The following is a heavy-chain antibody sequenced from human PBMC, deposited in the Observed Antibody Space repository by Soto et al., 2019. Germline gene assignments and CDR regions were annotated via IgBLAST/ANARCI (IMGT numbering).Heavy chain of an antibody. CDR1: GFIFSDHD. J-gene: IGHJ4*02. CDR2: IATAGNT. Sequence: EVQLVESGGGLVQPGGSLRLSCAASGFIFSDHDMHWVRQPTGKPLEWVSTIATAGNTYYAGSVKGRVTISRDNAKNSLYLQMNSLRAGDTAVYYGARGYYYAAGSLFDYWGQGTLVTVSS. D-gene: IGHD3-10*01. V-gene: IGHV3-13*01. CDR3: ARGYYYAAGSLFDY.